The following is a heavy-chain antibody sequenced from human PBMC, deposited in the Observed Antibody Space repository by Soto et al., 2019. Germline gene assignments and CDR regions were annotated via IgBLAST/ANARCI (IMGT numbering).Heavy chain of an antibody. V-gene: IGHV1-69*13. CDR3: ARGGSYIAASLLDY. Sequence: SVKVSCKASGGTFSSYAISWVRQAPGQGLEWMGGIIPIFGTANYAQKFQGRVTITADESTSTAYMELSSLRSEDTAVYYCARGGSYIAASLLDYWGQGTLVTVSS. D-gene: IGHD6-6*01. J-gene: IGHJ4*02. CDR2: IIPIFGTA. CDR1: GGTFSSYA.